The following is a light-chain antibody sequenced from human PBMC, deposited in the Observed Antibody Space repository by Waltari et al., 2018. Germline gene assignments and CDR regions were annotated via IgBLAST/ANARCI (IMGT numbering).Light chain of an antibody. CDR2: DAS. CDR1: QSVSSY. V-gene: IGKV3-11*01. CDR3: QQRRNWPLT. Sequence: EIVLTQSPATLSLPPGERATLPCRASQSVSSYSAWYQQKPGQAPRLLIYDASNRATGIPARFSGSGSETDFTLTISSLEPEDFAIYYCQQRRNWPLTFGGGTKVEIK. J-gene: IGKJ4*01.